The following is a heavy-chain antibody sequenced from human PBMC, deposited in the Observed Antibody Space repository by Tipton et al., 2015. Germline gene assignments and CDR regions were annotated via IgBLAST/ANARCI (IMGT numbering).Heavy chain of an antibody. CDR3: ARAPATDESYFDD. CDR1: GGSVSSRTYY. D-gene: IGHD5-24*01. Sequence: TLSLTCTVSGGSVSSRTYYWSWIRQPPGKGLEWIAFIYYSGSTNYNPSLKSRVTISVDTSKNQVSLNLSSVTAADTAVYYCARAPATDESYFDDWGQGTLVTVSS. CDR2: IYYSGST. V-gene: IGHV4-61*01. J-gene: IGHJ4*02.